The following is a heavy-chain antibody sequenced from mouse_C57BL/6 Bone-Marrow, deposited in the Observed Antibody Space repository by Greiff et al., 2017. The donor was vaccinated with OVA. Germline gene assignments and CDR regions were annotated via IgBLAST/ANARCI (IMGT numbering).Heavy chain of an antibody. J-gene: IGHJ2*01. CDR3: AKRDCGSNYFDY. CDR1: GYAFSSYW. D-gene: IGHD1-1*01. V-gene: IGHV1-80*01. Sequence: QVQLQQSGAELVKPGASVKISCKASGYAFSSYWMNWVKQRPGKGLEWIGQIYPGDGGTNYNGKFKGKATLTADKSSSTAYMQLSSLTSEDSAVYVGAKRDCGSNYFDYWGQGTTLTVSS. CDR2: IYPGDGGT.